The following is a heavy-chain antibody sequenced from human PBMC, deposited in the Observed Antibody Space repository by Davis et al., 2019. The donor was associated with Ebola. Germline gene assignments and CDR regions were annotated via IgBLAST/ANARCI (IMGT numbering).Heavy chain of an antibody. V-gene: IGHV4-31*03. J-gene: IGHJ6*02. CDR3: AREYYYHMDV. Sequence: SETLSLTCTVSGGSISGGGYYWNWIRQHPGKGLEWIGYIYYSGNTYYNPSLKSRITISVDTSKNQFSLKLSSVTAADTAVYYCAREYYYHMDVWGQGTTVTVSS. CDR2: IYYSGNT. CDR1: GGSISGGGYY.